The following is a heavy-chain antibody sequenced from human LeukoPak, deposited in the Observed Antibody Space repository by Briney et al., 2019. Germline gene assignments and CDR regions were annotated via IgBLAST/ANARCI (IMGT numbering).Heavy chain of an antibody. Sequence: PGGSLRLSCAASGFTFSSYGMSWVRQAPGKGLEWVSTISGGGGSTYYADSVKGRFTISRDNSKNTLYLQMNSLRAEDTAVYYCAKSPEQIAVAGLDYWGQGTLVTVSS. V-gene: IGHV3-23*01. CDR1: GFTFSSYG. CDR2: ISGGGGST. D-gene: IGHD6-19*01. J-gene: IGHJ4*02. CDR3: AKSPEQIAVAGLDY.